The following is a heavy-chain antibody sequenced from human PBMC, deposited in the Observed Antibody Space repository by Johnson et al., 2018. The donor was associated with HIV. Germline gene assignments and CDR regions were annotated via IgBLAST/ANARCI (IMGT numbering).Heavy chain of an antibody. J-gene: IGHJ3*02. CDR3: AKSFLEDPSDAFDI. CDR1: GFTFDDYA. D-gene: IGHD2/OR15-2a*01. V-gene: IGHV3-9*01. CDR2: ISWNSGSI. Sequence: VQLVESGGGLVQPGGSLRVSCAASGFTFDDYAMHWVRQAPGKGLEWVSGISWNSGSIGYADSVKGRFTISRDNAKNSLYLQMNSLRAEDTACYYCAKSFLEDPSDAFDIWGQGTMVTVSS.